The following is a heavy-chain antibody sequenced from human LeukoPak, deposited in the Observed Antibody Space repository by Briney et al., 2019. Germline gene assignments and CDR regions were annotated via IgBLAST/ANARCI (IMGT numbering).Heavy chain of an antibody. CDR1: GVTFSSYA. V-gene: IGHV3-23*01. D-gene: IGHD2-15*01. CDR3: AKDRSEVVVAAMNY. J-gene: IGHJ4*02. Sequence: GGALRLSCAASGVTFSSYAMSWGGQAPGKGREGVSSSGSGGNTYYTDSVKGRFTISRDNSKNTLYLQMNSLRAEDTAVYYCAKDRSEVVVAAMNYWGQGTLVTVSS. CDR2: SGSGGNT.